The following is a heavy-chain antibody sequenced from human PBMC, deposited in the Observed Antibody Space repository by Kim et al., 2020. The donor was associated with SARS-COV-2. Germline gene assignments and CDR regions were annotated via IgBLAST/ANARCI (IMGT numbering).Heavy chain of an antibody. Sequence: GGSLRLSCAASGFTFGDYAMHWVRQAPGKGLEWVSGISWNSGSIGYADSVKGRFTISRDNAKNSLYLQMNSLRAEDTALYYCAKDNELRYFDWLSPGGLDYWGQGTLVTVSS. V-gene: IGHV3-9*01. CDR2: ISWNSGSI. J-gene: IGHJ4*02. D-gene: IGHD3-9*01. CDR1: GFTFGDYA. CDR3: AKDNELRYFDWLSPGGLDY.